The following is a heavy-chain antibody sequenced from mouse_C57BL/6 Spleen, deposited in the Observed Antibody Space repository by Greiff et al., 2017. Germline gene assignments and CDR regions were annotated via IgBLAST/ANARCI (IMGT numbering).Heavy chain of an antibody. V-gene: IGHV1-64*01. CDR3: ARRDYSNWYFDV. J-gene: IGHJ1*03. CDR1: GYTFTSYW. Sequence: VQLQQPGAELVKPGASVKLSCKASGYTFTSYWMHWVKQSPGQGLEWIGMIHPNSGSTNYNEKFKSKATLTVDKSSSTAYMQLSSLTSEDSAVYYCARRDYSNWYFDVWGTGTTVTVSS. D-gene: IGHD2-5*01. CDR2: IHPNSGST.